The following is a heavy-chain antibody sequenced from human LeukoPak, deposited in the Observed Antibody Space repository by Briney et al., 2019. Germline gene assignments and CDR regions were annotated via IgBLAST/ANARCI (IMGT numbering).Heavy chain of an antibody. J-gene: IGHJ6*02. CDR2: ISWNSGSI. V-gene: IGHV3-9*01. CDR1: GFTFDDYA. Sequence: PGRSLRLSCAASGFTFDDYAMHWVRQAPGKGLEWVSGISWNSGSIGYADSVKGRFTISRDNAKNSLYLQMNSLRAEDTALYYCARAGYYDFWSGIHYYGMDVWGQGTTVTVSS. D-gene: IGHD3-3*01. CDR3: ARAGYYDFWSGIHYYGMDV.